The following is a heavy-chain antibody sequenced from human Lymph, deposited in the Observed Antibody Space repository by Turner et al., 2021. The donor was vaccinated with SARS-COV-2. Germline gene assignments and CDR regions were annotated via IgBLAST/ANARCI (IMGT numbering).Heavy chain of an antibody. CDR3: AKDGYDGIYCGGGSCYSGWFDP. J-gene: IGHJ5*02. Sequence: EVQLLESGGGLVQPGGSLRLSCAASGFTFSSYTMSWVRQAPGKGLEWVSAISGSGASTYYADSVKGRFTISRDNSKNTLYLQMNSLRVEDTAVYYCAKDGYDGIYCGGGSCYSGWFDPWGQGTLDTVSS. V-gene: IGHV3-23*01. CDR2: ISGSGAST. D-gene: IGHD2-15*01. CDR1: GFTFSSYT.